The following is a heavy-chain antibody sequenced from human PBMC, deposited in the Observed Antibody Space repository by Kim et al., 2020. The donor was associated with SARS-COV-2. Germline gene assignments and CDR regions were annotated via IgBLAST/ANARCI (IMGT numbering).Heavy chain of an antibody. Sequence: TRYAQKFQRKAPMTRDTSTSTVYMELSSLRSEDTAVYYCARAYSSGWYDYWGQGTLVTVSS. V-gene: IGHV1-46*01. J-gene: IGHJ4*02. CDR2: T. CDR3: ARAYSSGWYDY. D-gene: IGHD6-19*01.